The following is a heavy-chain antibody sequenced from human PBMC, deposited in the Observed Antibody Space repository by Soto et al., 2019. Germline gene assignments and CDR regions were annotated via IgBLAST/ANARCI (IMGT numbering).Heavy chain of an antibody. CDR2: INPNSGGT. CDR3: ARGRSQSSGYPRYGMDV. J-gene: IGHJ6*02. CDR1: GYTFTGYY. V-gene: IGHV1-2*04. D-gene: IGHD5-12*01. Sequence: ASVKVSCKASGYTFTGYYMHWVRQAPGQGLEWMGWINPNSGGTNYAQKFQGWVTMTRDTSISTAYMELSRLRSDDTAVYYCARGRSQSSGYPRYGMDVWGQGTTVTVSS.